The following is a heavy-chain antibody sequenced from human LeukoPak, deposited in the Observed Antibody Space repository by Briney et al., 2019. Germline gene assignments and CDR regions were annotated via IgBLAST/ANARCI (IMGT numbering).Heavy chain of an antibody. V-gene: IGHV1-2*02. J-gene: IGHJ3*02. CDR1: GYTFTGYY. CDR2: INPNSGGT. CDR3: ARDRGILGDNDAFDI. D-gene: IGHD3-10*01. Sequence: ASVKVSCKASGYTFTGYYMHWVRQAPGHGLEWMGWINPNSGGTNYAQKFQGRVTMTRDTSISTAYMELSRLRSDDTAVYYCARDRGILGDNDAFDIWGQGTMVTVSS.